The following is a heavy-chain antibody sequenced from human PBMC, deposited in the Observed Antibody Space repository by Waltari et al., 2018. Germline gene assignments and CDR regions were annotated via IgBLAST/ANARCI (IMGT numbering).Heavy chain of an antibody. V-gene: IGHV1-69*08. D-gene: IGHD6-13*01. CDR2: IIPIFGTA. Sequence: QVQLVQSGAEVKKPGSSVKVSCKASGGTFSSYAISWVRPAPGQGLEWMGRIIPIFGTANYAQKFQGRVTITADKSTSTAYMELSSLRSEDTAVYYCASAEVTPYSSSWDISFDYWGQGTLVTVSS. J-gene: IGHJ4*02. CDR3: ASAEVTPYSSSWDISFDY. CDR1: GGTFSSYA.